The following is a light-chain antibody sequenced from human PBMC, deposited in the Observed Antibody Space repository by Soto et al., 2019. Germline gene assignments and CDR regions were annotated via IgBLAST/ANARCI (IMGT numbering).Light chain of an antibody. CDR2: DAS. J-gene: IGKJ5*01. CDR3: QQSYMDPIT. Sequence: DIQMTQSPSTLSGSVGDRVTITCRASQTISSWLAWYQQKPGKAPKLLIYDASTLESGVPSRFSGSGGGTDFTLSISSVQPEDFATYSCQQSYMDPITFGQGTRLEIK. CDR1: QTISSW. V-gene: IGKV1-5*01.